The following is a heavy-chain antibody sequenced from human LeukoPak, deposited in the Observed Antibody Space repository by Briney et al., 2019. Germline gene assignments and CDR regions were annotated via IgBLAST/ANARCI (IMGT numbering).Heavy chain of an antibody. CDR3: ARAGIVGAAL. CDR1: GGSISSSSYY. J-gene: IGHJ4*02. D-gene: IGHD1-26*01. Sequence: PSETLSLTCTVSGGSISSSSYYWGWIRQPPGKGLEWIGSIYYSGSTYYNPSLKSRVTISVDTSKNQFSLKLSSVTAADTAVYYCARAGIVGAALWGQGTLVTVSS. V-gene: IGHV4-39*01. CDR2: IYYSGST.